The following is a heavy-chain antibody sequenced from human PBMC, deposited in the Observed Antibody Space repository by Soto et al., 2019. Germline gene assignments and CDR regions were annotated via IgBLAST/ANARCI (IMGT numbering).Heavy chain of an antibody. D-gene: IGHD2-8*01. V-gene: IGHV3-23*01. J-gene: IGHJ3*02. Sequence: EVQLLESGGGLVQPGGSLRLSCAASGFNFTAYAMSWVRQAPGKGLEWVSGLGGSGDPIFYAASVRGRFTVSRDNSKNTLFLQMSSLRADDTAIYYCAKDAIANNGIWEPFDMWGRGTGVTVSS. CDR1: GFNFTAYA. CDR3: AKDAIANNGIWEPFDM. CDR2: LGGSGDPI.